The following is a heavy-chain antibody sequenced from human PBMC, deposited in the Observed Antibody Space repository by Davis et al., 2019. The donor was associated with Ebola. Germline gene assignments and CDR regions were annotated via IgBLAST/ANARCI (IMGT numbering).Heavy chain of an antibody. CDR3: AREGGQYISGLDY. CDR2: IYHSGST. CDR1: GGAISSSNG. Sequence: PSETLSLTCAGSGGAISSSNGWGWVRQPPGKGLEWIGEIYHSGSTYYNPSLKSRVSISVDTSKNQFSLRLNSVTAADTAVYFCAREGGQYISGLDYWGQGTLVTVSS. J-gene: IGHJ4*02. V-gene: IGHV4-4*02. D-gene: IGHD6-19*01.